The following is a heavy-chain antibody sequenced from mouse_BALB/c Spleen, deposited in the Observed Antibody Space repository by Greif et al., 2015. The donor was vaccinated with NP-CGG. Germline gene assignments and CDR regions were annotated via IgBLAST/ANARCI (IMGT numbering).Heavy chain of an antibody. V-gene: IGHV3-2*02. CDR2: ISYSGST. CDR1: GYSITSDYA. Sequence: EVQLQESGPGLVKPPQSLSLTCTVTGYSITSDYAWNWIRQFPGNKLEWMGYISYSGSTSYNPSLKSRISITRDTSKNQFFLQLNSVTTEDTATYYCATSTMITTGFAYWGQGTLVTVSA. CDR3: ATSTMITTGFAY. J-gene: IGHJ3*01. D-gene: IGHD2-4*01.